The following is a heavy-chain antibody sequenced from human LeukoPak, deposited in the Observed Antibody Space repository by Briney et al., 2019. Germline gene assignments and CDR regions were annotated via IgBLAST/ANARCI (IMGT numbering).Heavy chain of an antibody. J-gene: IGHJ6*03. Sequence: SVKVSCKASGGTFSSYAISWVRQAPGLGLEWMGGIIPIFGTTNYAQKFQDRVTITADKSTSTAYMELSSLRSEDTAVYYCARAVGLTGYSSSWYSGYYYYMDVWGKGTTVTVSS. CDR1: GGTFSSYA. CDR3: ARAVGLTGYSSSWYSGYYYYMDV. V-gene: IGHV1-69*06. D-gene: IGHD6-13*01. CDR2: IIPIFGTT.